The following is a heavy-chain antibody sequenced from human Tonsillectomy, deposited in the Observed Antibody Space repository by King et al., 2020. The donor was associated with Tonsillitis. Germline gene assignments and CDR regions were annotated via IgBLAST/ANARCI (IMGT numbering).Heavy chain of an antibody. V-gene: IGHV3-9*01. D-gene: IGHD6-13*01. J-gene: IGHJ4*02. CDR3: AKEAGYSSSWYECDY. Sequence: VQLVVSGGGLVQPGRSLRLSCAASGFSFDDYPMHWVRQAPGKGLEWVSGIRWNSGRIGYADSVKGRFTISRDNAKNALYLQMNSLRAEDTALYYCAKEAGYSSSWYECDYWGQGTLVTVSS. CDR2: IRWNSGRI. CDR1: GFSFDDYP.